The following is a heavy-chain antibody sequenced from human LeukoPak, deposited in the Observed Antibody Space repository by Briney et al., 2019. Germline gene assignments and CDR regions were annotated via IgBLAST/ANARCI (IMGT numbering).Heavy chain of an antibody. CDR3: AREDFTVTGAFDY. D-gene: IGHD4-17*01. J-gene: IGHJ4*02. CDR2: ISSNGGST. Sequence: GGSLRLSCSASGFTFSTYAMHWVRQAPGKGLEYVSAISSNGGSTYYADSVKGRFTISRDNAKNSLYLQMNSLRAEDTAVYFCAREDFTVTGAFDYWGQGTLVTVSS. V-gene: IGHV3-64*04. CDR1: GFTFSTYA.